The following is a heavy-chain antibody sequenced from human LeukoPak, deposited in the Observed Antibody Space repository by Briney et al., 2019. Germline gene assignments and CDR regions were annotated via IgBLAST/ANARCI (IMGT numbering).Heavy chain of an antibody. D-gene: IGHD5/OR15-5a*01. CDR3: AREKDSIVSTARMDV. V-gene: IGHV4-59*01. CDR2: IYNSGST. CDR1: GASISSYW. J-gene: IGHJ6*03. Sequence: SETLSLTCTVSGASISSYWWTWIRQPPGKGLEWIGYIYNSGSTRYNPSLKSRVTISVDTSKNQFSLNLTSVTAADTAVYYCAREKDSIVSTARMDVWGRGTTVTVSS.